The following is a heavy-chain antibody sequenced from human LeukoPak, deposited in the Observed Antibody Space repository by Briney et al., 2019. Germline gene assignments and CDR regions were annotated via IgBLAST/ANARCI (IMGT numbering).Heavy chain of an antibody. CDR2: ISGSGGST. CDR1: GFTFSSYA. CDR3: ARDGVAAAGTPLYDYYYMDV. J-gene: IGHJ6*03. Sequence: GGSLRLSCAASGFTFSSYAMSWVRQAPGKGLEWVSAISGSGGSTYYADSVKGRFTISRDNSKNTLYLQMNSLRAEDTAVYYCARDGVAAAGTPLYDYYYMDVWGKGTTVTVSS. D-gene: IGHD6-13*01. V-gene: IGHV3-23*01.